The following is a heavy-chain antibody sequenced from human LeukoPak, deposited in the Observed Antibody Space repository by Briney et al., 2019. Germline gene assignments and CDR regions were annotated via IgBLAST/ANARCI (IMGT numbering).Heavy chain of an antibody. CDR3: ARDGEELPVSAFDY. J-gene: IGHJ4*02. D-gene: IGHD1-26*01. CDR2: INSGGSST. CDR1: GFTFSNHW. V-gene: IGHV3-74*01. Sequence: GGSLRLSCAPSGFTFSNHWMHWVRQAPGKGLVWVSRINSGGSSTSYGGPVEGRFTISRDNAKNTLYMQMNSLRVEDTAVYYCARDGEELPVSAFDYCGQGTLVTVSS.